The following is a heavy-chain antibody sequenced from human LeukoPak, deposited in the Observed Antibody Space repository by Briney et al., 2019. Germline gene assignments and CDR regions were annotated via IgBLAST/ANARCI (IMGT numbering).Heavy chain of an antibody. CDR2: ISSSGSTM. CDR3: ARESRSYQVVDY. CDR1: GFTFSSYE. V-gene: IGHV3-48*03. J-gene: IGHJ4*02. Sequence: AGSLRLSCAASGFTFSSYEMNWVRQAPGKGLEWVSHISSSGSTMYYADSVKGRFTISRDNAKTSLYLQMNSLRAEDTAVYYCARESRSYQVVDYWGQGTLVTVSS. D-gene: IGHD3-16*02.